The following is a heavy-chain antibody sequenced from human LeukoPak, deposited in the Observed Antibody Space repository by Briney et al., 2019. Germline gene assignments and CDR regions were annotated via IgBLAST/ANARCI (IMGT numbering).Heavy chain of an antibody. J-gene: IGHJ4*02. CDR2: ISPWRST. V-gene: IGHV4-34*01. Sequence: PSETLSLTCAVYGGSFSGYYWSWIRQPPGKGLEWIGEISPWRSTNYNPSLKSRVTIPVDTSKNQFSLKLSSVTAADTAVYYCARGRSYYDFWSGYYPPRDVDTGTYYWGQGTLVTVSS. CDR3: ARGRSYYDFWSGYYPPRDVDTGTYY. D-gene: IGHD3-3*01. CDR1: GGSFSGYY.